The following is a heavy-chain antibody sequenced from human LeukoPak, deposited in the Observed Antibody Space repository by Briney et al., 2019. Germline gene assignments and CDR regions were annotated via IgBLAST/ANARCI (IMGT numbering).Heavy chain of an antibody. CDR1: GYTFTSYG. CDR3: ARAPVVTLFDY. V-gene: IGHV1-18*01. Sequence: ASVKVSCKSSGYTFTSYGISWVRQAPGQGLEWMGLISAYNGNTNYAQKLQGRVTMTTDTSTSTAYMELRSLRSDDTAVYYCARAPVVTLFDYWGQGTLVTVSS. J-gene: IGHJ4*02. CDR2: ISAYNGNT. D-gene: IGHD4-23*01.